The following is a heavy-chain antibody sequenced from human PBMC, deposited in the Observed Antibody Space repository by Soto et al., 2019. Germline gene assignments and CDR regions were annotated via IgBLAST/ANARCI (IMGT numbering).Heavy chain of an antibody. Sequence: GGSLRLSWVASGFTFRRYALHWVRQAPGKGLKWVAVISDEGSNECYADSVKGRFTISRDNCNNRLHLQMQSLRGDDTAVYYFAIFGVPTVGDNYSVRDVWEQETSVSTSS. J-gene: IGHJ6*01. V-gene: IGHV3-30*03. D-gene: IGHD3-3*01. CDR1: GFTFRRYA. CDR3: AIFGVPTVGDNYSVRDV. CDR2: ISDEGSNE.